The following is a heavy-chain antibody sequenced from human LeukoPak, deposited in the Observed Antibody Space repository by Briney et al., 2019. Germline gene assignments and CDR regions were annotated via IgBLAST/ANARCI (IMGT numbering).Heavy chain of an antibody. Sequence: SVKVSCKASGGTFSSYAISWVRQAPGQGLEWMGGIIPIFGTANYAQKFQGRVTITADESTSTAYMELSSLGSEDTAVYYCARARGRWSRYAFDIWGQGTMVTVSS. CDR2: IIPIFGTA. V-gene: IGHV1-69*13. J-gene: IGHJ3*02. CDR1: GGTFSSYA. CDR3: ARARGRWSRYAFDI. D-gene: IGHD4-23*01.